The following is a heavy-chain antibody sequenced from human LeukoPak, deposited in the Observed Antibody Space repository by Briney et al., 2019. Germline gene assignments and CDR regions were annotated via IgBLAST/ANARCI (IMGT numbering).Heavy chain of an antibody. V-gene: IGHV3-21*01. CDR3: ARMSSSGHYFDY. Sequence: PGGSLRLSCAASGFTFSSYSMNWVRQAPGKGLEWVSSISSSSSYIYYPDSVKGRFTISRDNAKNSLYLQMNSLRAEDTAVYYCARMSSSGHYFDYWGQGTLVTVSS. CDR1: GFTFSSYS. J-gene: IGHJ4*02. D-gene: IGHD6-19*01. CDR2: ISSSSSYI.